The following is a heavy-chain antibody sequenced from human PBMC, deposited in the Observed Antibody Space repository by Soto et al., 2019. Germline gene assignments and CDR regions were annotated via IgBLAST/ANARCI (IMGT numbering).Heavy chain of an antibody. CDR1: GGSISSSSYY. CDR2: IYYSGST. V-gene: IGHV4-39*01. CDR3: ARHQLVRTFWFDP. Sequence: PSETLSLTCTVSGGSISSSSYYWGWIRQPPGKGLEWIGSIYYSGSTYYNPSLKSRVTISVDTSKNQFSLKLSSVTAADTAVYYCARHQLVRTFWFDPWGQGTLVTVSS. D-gene: IGHD6-6*01. J-gene: IGHJ5*02.